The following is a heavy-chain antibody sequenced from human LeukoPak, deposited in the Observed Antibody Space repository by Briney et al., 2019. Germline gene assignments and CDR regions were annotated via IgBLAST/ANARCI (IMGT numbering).Heavy chain of an antibody. CDR3: AREVTWTVASDAFDI. CDR2: ISYDGSNK. CDR1: GFTFSSYA. J-gene: IGHJ3*02. Sequence: GGSLRLSCAASGFTFSSYAMHWVRQAPGKGLEWVAVISYDGSNKYYADSVKGRFTISRDNSKNTLYLQMNSLRAEDTAVYYCAREVTWTVASDAFDIWGQGTMVTVSS. V-gene: IGHV3-30-3*01. D-gene: IGHD2-21*02.